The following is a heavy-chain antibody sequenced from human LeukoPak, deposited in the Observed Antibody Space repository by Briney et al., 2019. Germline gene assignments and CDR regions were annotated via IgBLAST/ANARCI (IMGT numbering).Heavy chain of an antibody. J-gene: IGHJ4*02. CDR1: GYSFTTDY. V-gene: IGHV1-46*01. CDR3: ASLENDN. Sequence: ASVKVSCKASGYSFTTDYMHWVRQAPGQGLEWMGIINPSGSSTSYAQKFQGRVTMTRDTSTSTVYMEVSSLRSEDTAVYYCASLENDNWGQGTLVTVSS. CDR2: INPSGSST.